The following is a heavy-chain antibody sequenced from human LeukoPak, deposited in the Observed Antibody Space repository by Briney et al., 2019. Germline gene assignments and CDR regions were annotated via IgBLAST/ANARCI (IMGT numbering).Heavy chain of an antibody. Sequence: SQTLSLTCTVSGGSISSGDYYWSWIRQPPGKGLEWIGYIYYSGSTYYNPSLKSRVTISVDTSKNQFSLKLSSVTAADTAVYYCARANYDSSGYFGSNAFDIWGQGTVVTVSS. D-gene: IGHD3-22*01. J-gene: IGHJ3*02. CDR2: IYYSGST. CDR3: ARANYDSSGYFGSNAFDI. CDR1: GGSISSGDYY. V-gene: IGHV4-30-4*01.